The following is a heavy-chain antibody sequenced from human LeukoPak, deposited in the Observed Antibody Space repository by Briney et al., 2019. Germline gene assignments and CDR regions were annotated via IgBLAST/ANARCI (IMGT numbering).Heavy chain of an antibody. CDR2: IASKTDGGTT. CDR3: TTGIRGD. CDR1: GFTFTNAW. V-gene: IGHV3-15*04. Sequence: PGGSLRLSCAASGFTFTNAWMNWVRQAPGKGLEWVGRIASKTDGGTTDYAAPVKGRFTISRDDSKNTLFLQMNSLKTEDTAVYYCTTGIRGDCGQGTLVTVSS. J-gene: IGHJ4*02.